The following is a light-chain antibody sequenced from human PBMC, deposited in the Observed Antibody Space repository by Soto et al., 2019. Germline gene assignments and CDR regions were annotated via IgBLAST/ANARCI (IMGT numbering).Light chain of an antibody. J-gene: IGKJ4*02. Sequence: DIQMTQSPSAVSAAVGDTVTITCRASQGINNWLAWYQQKPGKAPKLLIYAASSFQSGVPSRFSGRGSGTDFSLGISSLQPEDFATSYGQAANNFQITFGGRNKVEIK. CDR2: AAS. V-gene: IGKV1D-12*01. CDR1: QGINNW. CDR3: QAANNFQIT.